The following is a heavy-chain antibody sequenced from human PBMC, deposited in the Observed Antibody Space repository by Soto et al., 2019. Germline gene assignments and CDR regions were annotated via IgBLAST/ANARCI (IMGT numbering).Heavy chain of an antibody. D-gene: IGHD6-13*01. CDR2: IRSKANSYAT. Sequence: EVQLVESGGGLVQPGGSLKLSCAASGFTFSGSAMHWVRQASGKGLEWVGRIRSKANSYATAYAASVKGRFTISRDDSKNTEYVQRNSLKTEEAAVYCCTSGAYSGSWYWYGTYGMDVWGQGTTVTVSS. CDR3: TSGAYSGSWYWYGTYGMDV. V-gene: IGHV3-73*02. CDR1: GFTFSGSA. J-gene: IGHJ6*02.